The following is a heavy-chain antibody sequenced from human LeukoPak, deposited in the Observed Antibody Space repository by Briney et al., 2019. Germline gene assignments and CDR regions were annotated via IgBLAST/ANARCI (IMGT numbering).Heavy chain of an antibody. D-gene: IGHD2-15*01. J-gene: IGHJ4*02. CDR2: ISYDGSNK. CDR3: ASHSGGSGGRFRSL. CDR1: GFTFSSYA. V-gene: IGHV3-30-3*01. Sequence: PGRSLRLSCAASGFTFSSYAMHWVRQAPGKGLEWVAVISYDGSNKYYADSVKGRFTISRDNSKNTLYLQMNSLRAEDTAVYYCASHSGGSGGRFRSLWGQGTLVTVSS.